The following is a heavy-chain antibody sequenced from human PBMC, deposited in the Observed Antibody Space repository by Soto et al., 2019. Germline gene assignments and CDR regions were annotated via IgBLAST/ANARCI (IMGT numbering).Heavy chain of an antibody. D-gene: IGHD3-10*01. Sequence: ASVKVSCKASGYTFTSYGISWVRQAPGQGLEWMGWISAYNGNTNYAQKLQGRVTMTTDTSTSTAYMELRSLRSDDTAVYYCARDRVLVLIWFGELSDAFDIWGQGTMVTVSS. V-gene: IGHV1-18*01. J-gene: IGHJ3*02. CDR2: ISAYNGNT. CDR3: ARDRVLVLIWFGELSDAFDI. CDR1: GYTFTSYG.